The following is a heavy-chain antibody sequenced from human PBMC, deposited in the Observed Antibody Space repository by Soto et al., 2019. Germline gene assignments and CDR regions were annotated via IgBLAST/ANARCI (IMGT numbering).Heavy chain of an antibody. V-gene: IGHV4-34*01. J-gene: IGHJ6*02. Sequence: STALSLTCAFYGGSFSGYYWSWIRQPPGKGLEWIGEINDSGSTNYNPSLKSRVTISVDTPKNQFSLKLSSVTAADTAVYYCARGRGMERELLGDYYYGMDVWGQGTPVTVSS. D-gene: IGHD1-26*01. CDR3: ARGRGMERELLGDYYYGMDV. CDR1: GGSFSGYY. CDR2: INDSGST.